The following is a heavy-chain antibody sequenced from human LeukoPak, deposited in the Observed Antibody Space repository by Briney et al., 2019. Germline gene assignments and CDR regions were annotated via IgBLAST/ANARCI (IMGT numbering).Heavy chain of an antibody. D-gene: IGHD2-2*01. Sequence: APVKVSCKNSGYTFSSYGISWVGQAPGQGVEGMGWISAYNGNTNYAQKLQGRVTMTTDTSTSTAYMELRSLRSDDTAVYYCARAAENIVVVPAATDYYYYGMDVWGKGTTVTVSS. CDR1: GYTFSSYG. CDR3: ARAAENIVVVPAATDYYYYGMDV. V-gene: IGHV1-18*04. CDR2: ISAYNGNT. J-gene: IGHJ6*04.